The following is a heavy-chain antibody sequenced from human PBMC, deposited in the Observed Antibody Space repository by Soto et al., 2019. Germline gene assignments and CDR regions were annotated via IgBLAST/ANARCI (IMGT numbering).Heavy chain of an antibody. Sequence: GGTLRLSCAASGFTFSSYSMNWVRQAPGKGLEGVSSISSSSSYIYYADSVKSRFTISRDNAKNSLYLQMNSLRAEDTAVYYCARDGGWLQLGGNLDYWGQGT. J-gene: IGHJ4*02. CDR1: GFTFSSYS. V-gene: IGHV3-21*01. D-gene: IGHD5-12*01. CDR2: ISSSSSYI. CDR3: ARDGGWLQLGGNLDY.